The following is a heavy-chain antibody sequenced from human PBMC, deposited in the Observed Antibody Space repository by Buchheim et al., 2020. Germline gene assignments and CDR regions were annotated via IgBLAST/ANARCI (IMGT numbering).Heavy chain of an antibody. Sequence: EVQVSESGGGLIQPGGSLRLSCAASGFTFSAYAMSWVRQAPGKGLEWVSGISCSGATTYYADSLKGRFTISRDNSKTTLHLKMNSLRAEDTAVYYCAKRRRYSSSSVDSWGQGTL. CDR3: AKRRRYSSSSVDS. D-gene: IGHD6-6*01. CDR2: ISCSGATT. J-gene: IGHJ5*01. CDR1: GFTFSAYA. V-gene: IGHV3-23*01.